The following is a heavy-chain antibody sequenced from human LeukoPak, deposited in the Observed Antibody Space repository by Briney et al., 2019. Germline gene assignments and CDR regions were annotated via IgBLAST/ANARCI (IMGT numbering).Heavy chain of an antibody. V-gene: IGHV4-39*07. J-gene: IGHJ5*02. Sequence: SETLSLTCTVSGGSISSSSYYWGWIRQPPGKGLEWIGSIYYSGSTYYNPSLKSRVTISVDTSKNQFSLKLSSVTAADTAVYYCAREVVVVPAAMDWFYPWGQGTLVTVSS. CDR2: IYYSGST. CDR1: GGSISSSSYY. D-gene: IGHD2-2*01. CDR3: AREVVVVPAAMDWFYP.